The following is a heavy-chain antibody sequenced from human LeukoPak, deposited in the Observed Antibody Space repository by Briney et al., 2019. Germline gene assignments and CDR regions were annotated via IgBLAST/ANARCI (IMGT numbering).Heavy chain of an antibody. V-gene: IGHV4-59*01. CDR2: IYYSGST. J-gene: IGHJ6*02. CDR3: ARGGSSGWYAYYYYYYGMDV. CDR1: SGSLSSYY. Sequence: PSETLSLTCTVSSGSLSSYYWSWIRQPPGKGLEWIGYIYYSGSTNYNPSLKSRVTISVDTSKNQFSLKLSSVTAADTAVYYCARGGSSGWYAYYYYYYGMDVWGQGTTVTVSS. D-gene: IGHD6-19*01.